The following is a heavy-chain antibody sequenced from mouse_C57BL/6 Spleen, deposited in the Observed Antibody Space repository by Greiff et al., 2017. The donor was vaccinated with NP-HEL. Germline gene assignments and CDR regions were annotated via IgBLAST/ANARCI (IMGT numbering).Heavy chain of an antibody. CDR3: ARQDDGYPLDY. Sequence: EVQRVESGGDLVKPGGSLKLSCAASGFTFSSYGMSWVRQTPDKRLEWVATISSGGSYTYYPDSVKGRFTISRDNAKNTLYLQMSSLKSEDTAMYYCARQDDGYPLDYWGQGTTLTVSS. CDR2: ISSGGSYT. V-gene: IGHV5-6*01. CDR1: GFTFSSYG. D-gene: IGHD2-3*01. J-gene: IGHJ2*01.